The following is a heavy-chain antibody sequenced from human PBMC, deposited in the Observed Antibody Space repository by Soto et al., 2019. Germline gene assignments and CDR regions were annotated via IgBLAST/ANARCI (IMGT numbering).Heavy chain of an antibody. D-gene: IGHD2-21*02. CDR2: ISAYNGNT. J-gene: IGHJ6*02. Sequence: QVQLVQSGAEVKKPGASVKVSCKASGYTFTSYGISWVRQATGQGLEWMGWISAYNGNTNYAQKLQGRVTMTTDTSTSTAYMELRRLRSDDTAVYYCARLKGGGNSRLGYYGMDGWGQGTTVTVSS. CDR1: GYTFTSYG. CDR3: ARLKGGGNSRLGYYGMDG. V-gene: IGHV1-18*01.